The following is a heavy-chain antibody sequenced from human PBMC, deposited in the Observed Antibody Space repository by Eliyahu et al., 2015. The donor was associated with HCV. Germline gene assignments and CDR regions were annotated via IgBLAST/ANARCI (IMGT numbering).Heavy chain of an antibody. CDR2: MLYSGAT. V-gene: IGHV4-39*07. CDR3: VRDHLSASTALDC. D-gene: IGHD3-3*01. CDR1: GGSISGSNYY. Sequence: QLQVQESGPGLVKPSETLSLTCTVSGGSISGSNYYWGWIRQPPGKGLEWIGSMLYSGATHYNPSLKSRVTISVDTSKNQLSLKLSSVTAADTAVYYCVRDHLSASTALDCWGQGTLVTVSS. J-gene: IGHJ4*02.